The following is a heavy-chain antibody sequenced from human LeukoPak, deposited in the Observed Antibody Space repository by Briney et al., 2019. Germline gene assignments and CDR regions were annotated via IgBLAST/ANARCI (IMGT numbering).Heavy chain of an antibody. D-gene: IGHD3-22*01. CDR1: GGSISSGSYY. Sequence: SETLSLTCTVSGGSISSGSYYWSWIRQPAEKGLEWIGRVYTTGSTNYNPSLKSRLTISLDTSKNQFSLKLSSVTAADTAVYFCARGPYSYDSSGAFDIWGQGTMVTVSS. J-gene: IGHJ3*02. V-gene: IGHV4-61*02. CDR3: ARGPYSYDSSGAFDI. CDR2: VYTTGST.